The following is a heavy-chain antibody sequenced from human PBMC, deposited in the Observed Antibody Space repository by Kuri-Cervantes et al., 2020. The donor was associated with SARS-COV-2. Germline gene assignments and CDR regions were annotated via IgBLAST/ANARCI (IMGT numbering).Heavy chain of an antibody. D-gene: IGHD6-6*01. Sequence: SETLSLTCTVSGGSISSSSHYWGWIRQPPGKGLEWIGYIYHSGSTYYNPSLKSRVTISVDRSKNQFSLKLSSVTAADTAVYYCARVHARGWFDPWGQGTLVTVSS. CDR1: GGSISSSSHY. V-gene: IGHV4-39*07. CDR2: IYHSGST. J-gene: IGHJ5*02. CDR3: ARVHARGWFDP.